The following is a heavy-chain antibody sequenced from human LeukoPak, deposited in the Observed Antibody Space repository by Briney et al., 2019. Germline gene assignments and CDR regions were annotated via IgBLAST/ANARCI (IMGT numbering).Heavy chain of an antibody. CDR2: ISGGGNDI. CDR3: ATGSKIREAND. CDR1: GFSVTDYY. V-gene: IGHV3-11*01. Sequence: PGGSLILSCAASGFSVTDYYKGWIRQAPGQGLQWVSYISGGGNDINYADSVKGRFTISRDNAKSSLYLLMHSLRADDTAVYYCATGSKIREANDWGQGSLVTVSS. J-gene: IGHJ4*02. D-gene: IGHD3-10*01.